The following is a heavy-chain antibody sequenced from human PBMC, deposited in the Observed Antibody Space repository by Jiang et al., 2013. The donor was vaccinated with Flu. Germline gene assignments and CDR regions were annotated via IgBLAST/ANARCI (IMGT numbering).Heavy chain of an antibody. V-gene: IGHV4-39*01. CDR3: AREPILVGPPAAGLLSNTWSGGVDP. CDR1: GGSMSGSTYY. CDR2: VFHGGNA. Sequence: LLKPSETLSLICTVSGGSMSGSTYYWGWIRQPPGKGLEWIGSVFHGGNAHHNPSLKSRVTISVDTSKNQFSLKLNSVTAADTAVYYCAREPILVGPPAAGLLSNTWSGGVDPWGQGILVTVSS. D-gene: IGHD6-13*01. J-gene: IGHJ5*02.